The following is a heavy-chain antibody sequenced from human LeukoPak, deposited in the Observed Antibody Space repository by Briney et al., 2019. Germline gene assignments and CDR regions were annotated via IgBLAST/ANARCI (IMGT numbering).Heavy chain of an antibody. CDR2: FDPEGGET. J-gene: IGHJ4*02. V-gene: IGHV1-24*01. CDR3: ARTRYCSSTSCLREFDY. D-gene: IGHD2-2*01. CDR1: GYTLTELS. Sequence: ASVTVSCKVSGYTLTELSMHWVRQAPGKGREWMGGFDPEGGETIYAQKFQGRVTMTEDTSTDTAYMELSSLRSEDTAVYYCARTRYCSSTSCLREFDYWGQGTLVTVSS.